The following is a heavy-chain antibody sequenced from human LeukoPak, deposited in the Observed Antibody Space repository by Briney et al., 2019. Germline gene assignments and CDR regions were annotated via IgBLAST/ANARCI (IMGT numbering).Heavy chain of an antibody. V-gene: IGHV3-53*01. CDR3: ARRAGAYTHPYDY. Sequence: GGSLRLSCAASGFTVSSNSMSWVRQAPGKGLEWVSFIYSAGNTHYSDSVKGRFTISIDNSKNTLYLQMNSLRAEDTAVYYCARRAGAYTHPYDYWGQGTLVTVSS. D-gene: IGHD3-16*01. CDR2: IYSAGNT. CDR1: GFTVSSNS. J-gene: IGHJ4*02.